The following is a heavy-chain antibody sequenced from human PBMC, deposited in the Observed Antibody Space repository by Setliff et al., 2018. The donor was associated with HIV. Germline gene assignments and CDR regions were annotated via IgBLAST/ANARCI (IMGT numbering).Heavy chain of an antibody. CDR3: ARESLNLGELSSNPDASDI. V-gene: IGHV4-30-2*01. D-gene: IGHD3-16*02. J-gene: IGHJ3*02. CDR2: IYHRGSN. Sequence: SETLSLTCAVSGGSISSGGYSWSWIRQPPGKGLEWIGYIYHRGSNYYNPSLKSRVTISVDRSKNQFSLKLSSVTAADTAVYYCARESLNLGELSSNPDASDIWGQGTMVTVSS. CDR1: GGSISSGGYS.